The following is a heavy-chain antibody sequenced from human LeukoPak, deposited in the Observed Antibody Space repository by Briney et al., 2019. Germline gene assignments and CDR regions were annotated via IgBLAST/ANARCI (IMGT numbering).Heavy chain of an antibody. V-gene: IGHV3-30*02. CDR1: GFTFSSYG. J-gene: IGHJ4*02. Sequence: PGGSLRLSCAASGFTFSSYGMHWVRQAPGKGLEWVAFIRYDGSNKYYADSVKGRFTISRGNSKNTLYLQMNSLRAEDTAVYYCARDDPYDYVWGSYRYAFDYWGQGTLVTVSS. D-gene: IGHD3-16*02. CDR2: IRYDGSNK. CDR3: ARDDPYDYVWGSYRYAFDY.